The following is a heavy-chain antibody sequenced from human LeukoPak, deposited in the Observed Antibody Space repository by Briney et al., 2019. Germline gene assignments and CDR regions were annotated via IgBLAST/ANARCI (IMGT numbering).Heavy chain of an antibody. CDR1: GYTFTSYD. CDR2: MNPNSGNT. V-gene: IGHV1-8*01. CDR3: ARGAPYDFWSGYYDYYMDV. Sequence: ASVKVSCKASGYTFTSYDINWVRQASGQGLEWMGWMNPNSGNTGYAQKFQGRVTMTRNTSISTAYMELSSLRSEDTAVYYCARGAPYDFWSGYYDYYMDVWDKGTTVTVSS. J-gene: IGHJ6*03. D-gene: IGHD3-3*01.